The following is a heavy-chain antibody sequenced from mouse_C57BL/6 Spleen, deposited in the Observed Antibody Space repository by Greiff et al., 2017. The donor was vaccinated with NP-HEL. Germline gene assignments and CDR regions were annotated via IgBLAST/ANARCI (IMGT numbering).Heavy chain of an antibody. Sequence: EVKVVESGGGLVKPGGSLKLSCAASGFTFSDYGMHWVRQAPEKGLEWVAYISSGSSTIYYADTVKGRFPISRDNAKNTLFLQMTSLRSEDTAMYYCAATVVATRDYWGQGTSVTVSS. CDR2: ISSGSSTI. CDR3: AATVVATRDY. D-gene: IGHD1-1*01. J-gene: IGHJ4*01. V-gene: IGHV5-17*01. CDR1: GFTFSDYG.